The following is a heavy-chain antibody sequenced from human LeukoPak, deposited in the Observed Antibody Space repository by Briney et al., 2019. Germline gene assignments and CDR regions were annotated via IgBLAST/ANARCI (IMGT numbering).Heavy chain of an antibody. CDR3: ARDLIAATGGLQFDY. CDR1: GFTFDDYG. D-gene: IGHD6-13*01. J-gene: IGHJ4*02. V-gene: IGHV3-20*04. Sequence: GGSLRLSCAASGFTFDDYGMSWVRQAPGKGLEWVSGIDWNGGNTGYADSVKGRFTIYRDNAKNSLYLQMNSLRAEDTALYYCARDLIAATGGLQFDYWGQGTLVTVSS. CDR2: IDWNGGNT.